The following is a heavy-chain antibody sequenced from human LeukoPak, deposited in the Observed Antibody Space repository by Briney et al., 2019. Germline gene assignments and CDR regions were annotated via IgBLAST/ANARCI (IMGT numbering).Heavy chain of an antibody. CDR2: ISGSGDST. CDR1: GFTFSNYA. V-gene: IGHV3-23*01. J-gene: IGHJ6*02. Sequence: GSLRLSCAASGFTFSNYAMSWVRQAPGKGLEWVSTISGSGDSTYYADSVKGRLTISRDNFKSTLHLQMNSLRAEDTALYYCAKVPYSDYGSGRPPFMDAWGQGTTVTVSS. CDR3: AKVPYSDYGSGRPPFMDA. D-gene: IGHD3-10*01.